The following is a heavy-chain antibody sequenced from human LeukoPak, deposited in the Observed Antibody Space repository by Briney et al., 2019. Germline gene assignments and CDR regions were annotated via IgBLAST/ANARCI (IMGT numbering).Heavy chain of an antibody. V-gene: IGHV1-69*01. CDR2: IIPIFGTA. CDR1: GGTFSSYA. Sequence: SVKVSCKASGGTFSSYAISWVRQAPGQGLEWMGGIIPIFGTANYAQKFQGRVTIAADESTSTAYMELSSLRSEDTAVYYCASCDWGPKYYYYYYGMDVWGQGTTVTVSS. D-gene: IGHD7-27*01. CDR3: ASCDWGPKYYYYYYGMDV. J-gene: IGHJ6*02.